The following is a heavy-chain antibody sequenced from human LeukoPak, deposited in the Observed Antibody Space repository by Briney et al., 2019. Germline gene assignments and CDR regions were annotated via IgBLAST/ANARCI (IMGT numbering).Heavy chain of an antibody. J-gene: IGHJ4*02. CDR2: ISGSGGST. Sequence: GGSLRLSCAASGFIYSSYGMSWVRQAPGQGLEWVSSISGSGGSTYYADSVKGRFTISRDNSKNTLYLQMNSLRAEDTGVYYCAKDEGPYYYDSSGYWYWGQGTLVTVSS. CDR1: GFIYSSYG. V-gene: IGHV3-23*01. CDR3: AKDEGPYYYDSSGYWY. D-gene: IGHD3-22*01.